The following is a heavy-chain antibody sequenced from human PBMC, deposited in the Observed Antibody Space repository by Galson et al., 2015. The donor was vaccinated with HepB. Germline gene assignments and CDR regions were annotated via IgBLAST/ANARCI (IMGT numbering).Heavy chain of an antibody. V-gene: IGHV3-30*04. Sequence: SLRLSCAASGFTFSSYAMHWVRQAPGKGLEWVAVISYDGSNKYYADSVKGRFTISRDNAKNSLYLQMNSLRAEDTAVYYCARAGGPSSRYQGFDYWGQGTLVTVSS. CDR1: GFTFSSYA. CDR3: ARAGGPSSRYQGFDY. D-gene: IGHD2-2*01. J-gene: IGHJ4*02. CDR2: ISYDGSNK.